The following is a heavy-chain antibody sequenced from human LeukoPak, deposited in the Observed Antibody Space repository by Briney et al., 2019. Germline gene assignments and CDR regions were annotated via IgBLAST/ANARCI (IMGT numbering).Heavy chain of an antibody. Sequence: SETLSLTCIVSGGSISSSSYFWAWIRQPPGKGLEWIGTIYNSGNTHHHPSLKSRVTISVDTSKNQFSLKLSSVTAADTAVYYCARGVGSCSGGNCYQFDYWGQGTLVTVSS. D-gene: IGHD2-15*01. V-gene: IGHV4-39*02. CDR1: GGSISSSSYF. CDR2: IYNSGNT. J-gene: IGHJ4*02. CDR3: ARGVGSCSGGNCYQFDY.